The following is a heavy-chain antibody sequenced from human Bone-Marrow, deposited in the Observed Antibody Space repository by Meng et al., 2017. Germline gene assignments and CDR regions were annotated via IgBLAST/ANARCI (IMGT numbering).Heavy chain of an antibody. CDR2: INSDGSST. Sequence: ETLSLTCAASGFTFSSYWMHWVRQAPGKGLVWVSRINSDGSSTSYADSVKGRFTISRDNAKNTLYLQMNSLRAEDTAVYYCARDGYSSGWYGGYYYYYGMDVWGQGTTVTVSS. CDR1: GFTFSSYW. CDR3: ARDGYSSGWYGGYYYYYGMDV. V-gene: IGHV3-74*01. D-gene: IGHD6-19*01. J-gene: IGHJ6*02.